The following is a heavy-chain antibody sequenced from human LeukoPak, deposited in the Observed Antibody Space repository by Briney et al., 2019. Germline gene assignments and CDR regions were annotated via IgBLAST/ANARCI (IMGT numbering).Heavy chain of an antibody. Sequence: GGSLRLSCAASGFTFDDYAMHWVQQAPGKGLEWVSGISWNSGSIGYADSVKGRFTISRDNAENSLYLQMNSLRAEDTALYYCAKDWGYSYGFVDYWGQGTLVTVSS. D-gene: IGHD5-18*01. CDR3: AKDWGYSYGFVDY. J-gene: IGHJ4*02. CDR2: ISWNSGSI. V-gene: IGHV3-9*01. CDR1: GFTFDDYA.